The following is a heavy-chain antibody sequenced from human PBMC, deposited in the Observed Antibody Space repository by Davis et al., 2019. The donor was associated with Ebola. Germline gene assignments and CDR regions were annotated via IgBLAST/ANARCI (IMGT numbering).Heavy chain of an antibody. V-gene: IGHV1-18*01. CDR3: ARVRERPRSIAARTTIDY. D-gene: IGHD6-6*01. J-gene: IGHJ4*02. CDR1: GYTFTSYA. CDR2: ISAYNGNT. Sequence: AASVKVSCKASGYTFTSYAMHWVRQAPGQRLEWMGWISAYNGNTNYAQKLQGRVTMTTDTSTSTAYMELRSLRSDDTAVYYCARVRERPRSIAARTTIDYWGQGTLVTVSS.